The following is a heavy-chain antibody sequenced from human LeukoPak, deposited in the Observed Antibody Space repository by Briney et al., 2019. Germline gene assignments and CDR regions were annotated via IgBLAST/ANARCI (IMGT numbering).Heavy chain of an antibody. CDR3: ARVRGNYDILTGYPDLVYYYYGMDV. CDR2: IYYSGST. V-gene: IGHV4-59*01. D-gene: IGHD3-9*01. Sequence: SETLSLTCTVSGGSISSYYWSWIRQPPGKGLEWIGYIYYSGSTNYNPSLKSRVTISVDTSKNQFSLKLSSVTAADTAAYYCARVRGNYDILTGYPDLVYYYYGMDVWGQGTTVTVSS. J-gene: IGHJ6*02. CDR1: GGSISSYY.